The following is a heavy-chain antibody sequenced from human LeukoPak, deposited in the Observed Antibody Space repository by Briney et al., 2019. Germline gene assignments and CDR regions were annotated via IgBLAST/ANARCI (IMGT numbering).Heavy chain of an antibody. D-gene: IGHD2-15*01. CDR2: ISSSSSTI. J-gene: IGHJ6*03. CDR3: ARVGGYCSGGSCYIEYYYYMDV. V-gene: IGHV3-48*01. Sequence: GGSLRLSCAASGFTFSSYSMNWVRQAPGKGLEWVSYISSSSSTIYYADSVKGRLTISRDNAKNSLYLQMNSLRAEDTAVYYCARVGGYCSGGSCYIEYYYYMDVWGKGTTVTVSS. CDR1: GFTFSSYS.